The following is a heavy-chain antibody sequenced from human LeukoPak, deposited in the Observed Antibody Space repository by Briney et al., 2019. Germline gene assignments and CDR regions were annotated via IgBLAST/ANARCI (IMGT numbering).Heavy chain of an antibody. CDR3: AKDWSCDS. J-gene: IGHJ4*02. CDR2: IGTSGGTT. CDR1: GFTFSSYA. V-gene: IGHV3-23*01. D-gene: IGHD1-26*01. Sequence: GGSLRLSCAASGFTFSSYAMSWVRQAPGRGLDWVSAIGTSGGTTHYADSVKGRFTISRDNSKNTLYLQMNGLRAEDTAVYYCAKDWSCDSWGQGTLVTVSS.